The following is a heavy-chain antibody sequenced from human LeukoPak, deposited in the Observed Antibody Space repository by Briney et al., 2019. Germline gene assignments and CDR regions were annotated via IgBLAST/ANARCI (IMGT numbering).Heavy chain of an antibody. Sequence: SETLSLTCTVSGGSFNSGSHYWCWIRQPPGKGLEWIGYIYYSGSTNYNPSLKSRVTISVDTSKNQFSLNLNSVTAADTAVYYCARDPGYSGIDYWGQGTLVTVSS. D-gene: IGHD5-12*01. CDR1: GGSFNSGSHY. V-gene: IGHV4-61*01. J-gene: IGHJ4*02. CDR2: IYYSGST. CDR3: ARDPGYSGIDY.